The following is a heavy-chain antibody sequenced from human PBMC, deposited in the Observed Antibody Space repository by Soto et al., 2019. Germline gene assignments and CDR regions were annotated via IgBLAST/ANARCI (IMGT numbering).Heavy chain of an antibody. Sequence: PSETLSLTCAVYGGSFSGYYWSWIRQPPGKGLEWIGEINHSGSTNYNPSLKSRVTISVDTSKNQFSLKLSSVTAADTAVYYCARGGIIYCGGDCYPPYYYG. CDR3: ARGGIIYCGGDCYPPYYYG. V-gene: IGHV4-34*01. J-gene: IGHJ6*01. CDR1: GGSFSGYY. D-gene: IGHD2-21*02. CDR2: INHSGST.